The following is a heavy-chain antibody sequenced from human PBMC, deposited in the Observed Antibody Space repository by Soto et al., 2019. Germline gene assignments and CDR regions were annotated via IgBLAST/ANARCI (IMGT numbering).Heavy chain of an antibody. D-gene: IGHD2-15*01. Sequence: QVQLVESGGGVVQPGRSLRLSCAASGFTFSSYGMHWVRQAPGKGLEWVAVIWYDGSNKYYADSVKGRFTISRDNSKKQLYLQMNSLRAEDTAVYYCARDGYCSGGSCYSVPVFDYWGQGTLVTVSS. V-gene: IGHV3-33*01. CDR3: ARDGYCSGGSCYSVPVFDY. CDR1: GFTFSSYG. CDR2: IWYDGSNK. J-gene: IGHJ4*02.